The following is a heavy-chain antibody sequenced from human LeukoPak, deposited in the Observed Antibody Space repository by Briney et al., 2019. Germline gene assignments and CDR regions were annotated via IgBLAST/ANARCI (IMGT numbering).Heavy chain of an antibody. CDR2: IKQDGSEK. CDR3: AKVAKYYYGSETYYFFEQ. V-gene: IGHV3-7*01. J-gene: IGHJ4*02. CDR1: GFTFSSYW. D-gene: IGHD3-10*01. Sequence: GGSLRLSCAASGFTFSSYWMSWVRQAPGKGLEWVANIKQDGSEKYYVDSVKGRFAISRDNARNSLELQMNSLRVEDTAVYYCAKVAKYYYGSETYYFFEQWGQGTPVTASS.